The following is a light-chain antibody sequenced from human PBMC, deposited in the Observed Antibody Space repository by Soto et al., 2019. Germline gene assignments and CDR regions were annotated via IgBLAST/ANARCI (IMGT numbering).Light chain of an antibody. CDR3: QQYYISPLT. Sequence: DVQMTQSPSSLSASVGDRVTITCRASQDINSYLAWYQQKPGNAPKSLIYAASSLQTGVPSRFSGSESGTDFTLTINNLQPEDSATYYCQQYYISPLTFGGGTKVEIK. V-gene: IGKV1D-16*01. J-gene: IGKJ4*01. CDR1: QDINSY. CDR2: AAS.